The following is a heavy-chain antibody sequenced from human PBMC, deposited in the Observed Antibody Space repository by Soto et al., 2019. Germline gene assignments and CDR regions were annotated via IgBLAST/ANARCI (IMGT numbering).Heavy chain of an antibody. CDR1: GYTFTSYY. CDR2: INPSGGST. J-gene: IGHJ4*02. CDR3: AREISPYCSSTSCYLMGPMDY. Sequence: ASVKVSCKASGYTFTSYYMHWVRQAPGQGLEWMGIINPSGGSTSYAQKFQGRVTMTRDTSTSTAYMELRSLRSDDTAVYYCAREISPYCSSTSCYLMGPMDYWGQGTLVTVSS. V-gene: IGHV1-46*01. D-gene: IGHD2-2*01.